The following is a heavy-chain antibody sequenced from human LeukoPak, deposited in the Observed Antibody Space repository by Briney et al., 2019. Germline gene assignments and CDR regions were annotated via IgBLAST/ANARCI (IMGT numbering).Heavy chain of an antibody. Sequence: TSETLSLTCAVYGGSFSGYYWSWIRQPPGKGLEWIGEINHSGSTNYNPSLKSRVTISVDKSKNQFSLKLSSVTAADTAVYYCARSEYSSSWKVFDYWGQGTLVTVSS. D-gene: IGHD6-13*01. V-gene: IGHV4-34*01. CDR2: INHSGST. J-gene: IGHJ4*02. CDR3: ARSEYSSSWKVFDY. CDR1: GGSFSGYY.